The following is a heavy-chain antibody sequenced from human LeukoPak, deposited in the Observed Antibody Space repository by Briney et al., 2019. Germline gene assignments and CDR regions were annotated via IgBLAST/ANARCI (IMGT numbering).Heavy chain of an antibody. CDR2: LGRSGEYT. V-gene: IGHV3-23*01. J-gene: IGHJ3*02. Sequence: PGGSLRLSCAASGFTFSSYAMSWVRQAPGKGLEWVAGLGRSGEYTYYADSVKGRFTISRDNSKYTLFLQMNSLRAEDTAVYYCARDPNGDYIGAFDMWGPGTMVTVSS. D-gene: IGHD4-17*01. CDR3: ARDPNGDYIGAFDM. CDR1: GFTFSSYA.